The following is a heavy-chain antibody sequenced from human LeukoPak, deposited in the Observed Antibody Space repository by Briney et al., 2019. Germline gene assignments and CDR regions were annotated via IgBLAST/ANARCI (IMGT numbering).Heavy chain of an antibody. D-gene: IGHD4-17*01. V-gene: IGHV3-74*01. Sequence: PGGSLRLSWAASGFTFSSYWMHWVRQAPGKGLVWASRINSDGSSTSYADSVKGRFTISRDNAKNTLYLQMNSLRAEDTAVYYCARSSGYGDCGLWGQGTLVTVSS. CDR3: ARSSGYGDCGL. CDR2: INSDGSST. CDR1: GFTFSSYW. J-gene: IGHJ4*02.